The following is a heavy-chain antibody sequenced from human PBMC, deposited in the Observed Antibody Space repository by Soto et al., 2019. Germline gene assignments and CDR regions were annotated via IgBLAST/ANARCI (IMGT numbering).Heavy chain of an antibody. CDR2: ISPFNGHT. V-gene: IGHV1-18*01. D-gene: IGHD6-13*01. Sequence: QVQLVQSGTEVKKPGASVRVSCKASGYTFSNFGIGWVRQAPGQGLEWVGWISPFNGHTNYGQKFRGRVTLTTNTSPTTAFLELSGLRSDDTAVDYCPNYPPRPTAGLNYFDAWGQGTLVTVSS. CDR1: GYTFSNFG. J-gene: IGHJ5*02. CDR3: PNYPPRPTAGLNYFDA.